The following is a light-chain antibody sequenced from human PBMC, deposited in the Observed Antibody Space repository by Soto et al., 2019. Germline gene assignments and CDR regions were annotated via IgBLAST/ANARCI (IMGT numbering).Light chain of an antibody. CDR1: QSVSTSF. CDR3: QQYGNSIPIT. V-gene: IGKV3-20*01. Sequence: EVVLTQSPGTLSLSPGARVPLSCRARQSVSTSFLAWYQQNPGQAPRLLIYGAFSRATGIPDRFSGSGSGTDFTLTISRLEPEDFAVYYCQQYGNSIPITFGQGTRLEIK. J-gene: IGKJ5*01. CDR2: GAF.